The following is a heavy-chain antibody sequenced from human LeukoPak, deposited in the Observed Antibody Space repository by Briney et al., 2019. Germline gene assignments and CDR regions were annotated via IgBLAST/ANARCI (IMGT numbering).Heavy chain of an antibody. Sequence: ASVKVSCKASGGTFSSYAISWVLQAPGHGLEWMGGIIPIFGTANYAQKFQGRVTITADESTSTAYMELSSLRSEDTAVYYCASSYYDSSGYYYEFDYWGQGTLVTVSS. CDR3: ASSYYDSSGYYYEFDY. CDR1: GGTFSSYA. CDR2: IIPIFGTA. D-gene: IGHD3-22*01. V-gene: IGHV1-69*01. J-gene: IGHJ4*02.